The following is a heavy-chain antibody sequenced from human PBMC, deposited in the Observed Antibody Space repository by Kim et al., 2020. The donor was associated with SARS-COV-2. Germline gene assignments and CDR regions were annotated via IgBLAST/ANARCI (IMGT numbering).Heavy chain of an antibody. Sequence: RVTISVDTSKNQFSLKLSSVTAADTAVYYCARHSYTYYYDSSGYPYAFDIWGQGTMVTVSS. J-gene: IGHJ3*02. CDR3: ARHSYTYYYDSSGYPYAFDI. V-gene: IGHV4-39*01. D-gene: IGHD3-22*01.